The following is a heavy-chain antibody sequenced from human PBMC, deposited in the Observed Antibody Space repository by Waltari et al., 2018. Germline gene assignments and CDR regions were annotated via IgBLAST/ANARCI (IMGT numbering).Heavy chain of an antibody. Sequence: EVQLVESGGGLIQPGGSLRLSCAVSGFSVTSNYLTWLRQAPGKGREWVAVLYSGGGTYYTDSVKGRFTISRDNSNNTLELQMTGLRADDTAVYFCARLKQLVYYFDSWGQGTQVTVSS. CDR3: ARLKQLVYYFDS. CDR1: GFSVTSNY. D-gene: IGHD1-1*01. CDR2: LYSGGGT. V-gene: IGHV3-53*01. J-gene: IGHJ4*02.